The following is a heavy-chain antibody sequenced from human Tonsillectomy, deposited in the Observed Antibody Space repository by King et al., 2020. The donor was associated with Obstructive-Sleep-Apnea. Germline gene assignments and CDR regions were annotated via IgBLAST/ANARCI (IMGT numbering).Heavy chain of an antibody. CDR1: GFTFSGYW. J-gene: IGHJ4*02. CDR3: ARGFMSQDY. V-gene: IGHV3-74*03. CDR2: MNSDGSST. D-gene: IGHD3-10*01. Sequence: VQLVESGGGLVQPGGSLRLSCAASGFTFSGYWMHWVRQTPGKGLVWVSRMNSDGSSTTYADSVKGRFTISRYYVKNTLNLQVNSLRAEETAVYFCARGFMSQDYWGQGTLVTVSS.